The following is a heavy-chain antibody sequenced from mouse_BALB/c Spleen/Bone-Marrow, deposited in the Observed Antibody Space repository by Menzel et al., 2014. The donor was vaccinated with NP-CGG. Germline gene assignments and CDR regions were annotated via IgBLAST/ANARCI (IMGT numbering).Heavy chain of an antibody. CDR1: GFSLSRYS. Sequence: QVQLKQSGPGLVAPSQSLSIPCTVSGFSLSRYSLHWVRQPPGKGLEWLGMIWGGGSTDYNSALKSRLSISKDNSKSQVFLKMNSPQTDDTAMYYCARVVATDWYFDVWGAGTTVTVSS. D-gene: IGHD1-1*01. J-gene: IGHJ1*01. V-gene: IGHV2-6-4*01. CDR2: IWGGGST. CDR3: ARVVATDWYFDV.